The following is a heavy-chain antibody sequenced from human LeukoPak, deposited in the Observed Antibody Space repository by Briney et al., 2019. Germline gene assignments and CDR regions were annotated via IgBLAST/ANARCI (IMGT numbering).Heavy chain of an antibody. CDR2: IRYDGSNK. Sequence: TGGSLRLSCAASGFTFSSYGMHWVRQAPGKGLEWVAFIRYDGSNKYYADSVKGRFTISRDNSKNTLYLQMNSLRAEDTAVYYCAKDTSDRPMGIAAAGPTDSFDYWGQGTLVTVSS. D-gene: IGHD6-13*01. V-gene: IGHV3-30*02. CDR1: GFTFSSYG. CDR3: AKDTSDRPMGIAAAGPTDSFDY. J-gene: IGHJ4*02.